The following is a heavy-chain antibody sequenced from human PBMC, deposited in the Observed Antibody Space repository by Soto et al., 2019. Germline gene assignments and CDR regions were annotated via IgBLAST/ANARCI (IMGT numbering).Heavy chain of an antibody. D-gene: IGHD3-10*01. CDR1: GFTVSGNY. Sequence: EVQLVESGGGLVQPGGSLRLSCAASGFTVSGNYMTWVRQAPGKGLEWVSVIYSGGSTYCADSVKGRFTISRDNPKNTLYLQMNSLRAEDTAVYYCAGRTMVRGVSSYWGQGTLVTVSS. CDR3: AGRTMVRGVSSY. V-gene: IGHV3-66*01. J-gene: IGHJ4*02. CDR2: IYSGGST.